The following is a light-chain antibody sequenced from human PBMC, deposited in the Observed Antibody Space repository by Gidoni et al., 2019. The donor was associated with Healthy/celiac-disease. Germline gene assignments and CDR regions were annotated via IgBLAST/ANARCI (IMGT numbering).Light chain of an antibody. Sequence: SHELTQPSSVSVAPGQTARIHCSGDVLAKTYARWFQQKPGQAPVVVIYKDTERPSGIPERFSGSSSGTTVTLTISGAQVEDEADYYCYSAADNTVIFGGGTKLTVL. CDR1: VLAKTY. CDR3: YSAADNTVI. J-gene: IGLJ2*01. CDR2: KDT. V-gene: IGLV3-27*01.